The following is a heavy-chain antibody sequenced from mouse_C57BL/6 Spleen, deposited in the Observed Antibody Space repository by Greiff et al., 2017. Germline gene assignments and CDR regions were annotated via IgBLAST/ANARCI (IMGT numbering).Heavy chain of an antibody. D-gene: IGHD1-1*01. CDR2: IDPAASYT. V-gene: IGHV1-59*01. J-gene: IGHJ1*03. CDR3: ARHGCSGSSYGYFDV. CDR1: GYTFTSYW. Sequence: VQLQQPGAELVRPGTSVKLSCKASGYTFTSYWMHWVKQRPGQGLEWIGVIDPAASYTNYNQKFKGKATLTVDTSSSTAYMQLSSLTSKDSAVYYCARHGCSGSSYGYFDVWGTGTTVTVSS.